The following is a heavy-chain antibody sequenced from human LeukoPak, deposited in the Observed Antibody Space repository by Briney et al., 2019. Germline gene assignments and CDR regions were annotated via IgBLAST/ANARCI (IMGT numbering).Heavy chain of an antibody. CDR3: ARGLLRYFDWLTRDGMDV. CDR1: GFTFSSYW. D-gene: IGHD3-9*01. J-gene: IGHJ6*02. Sequence: GSLRLSCAASGFTFSSYWMHWIRQPPGKGLEWIGEIDHSGNTKYNPSLKNRLTISVDTSKSQFSLKLSSVTAADTAVYYCARGLLRYFDWLTRDGMDVWGQGTTVTVSS. V-gene: IGHV4-34*01. CDR2: IDHSGNT.